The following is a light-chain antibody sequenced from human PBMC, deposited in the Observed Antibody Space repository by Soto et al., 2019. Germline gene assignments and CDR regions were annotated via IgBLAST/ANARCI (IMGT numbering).Light chain of an antibody. CDR3: QQYDNLPLT. CDR1: QSVSSSY. J-gene: IGKJ3*01. Sequence: ENVLTQSPGTLSLSPGERATLSCRASQSVSSSYLAWYQQKPGQAPRLLIYGASSRATGVPARFSGSGSGTEFTLTINSLQSEDFAVYFCQQYDNLPLTFGPGTKVDIK. CDR2: GAS. V-gene: IGKV3-20*01.